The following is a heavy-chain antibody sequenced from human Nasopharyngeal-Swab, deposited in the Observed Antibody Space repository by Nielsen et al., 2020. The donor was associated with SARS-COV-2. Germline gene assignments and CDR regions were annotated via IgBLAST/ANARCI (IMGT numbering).Heavy chain of an antibody. CDR1: GFTFSRYW. D-gene: IGHD3-10*01. Sequence: GESLKISCAASGFTFSRYWMHWVRQAPGKGLVWVSRINSDGSSTIYADSVKGRFTISRDNAKNTLYLQMNTLGAEDTAVYYCASDSGSFSPAHACWGQGTLVTVSS. CDR2: INSDGSST. CDR3: ASDSGSFSPAHAC. V-gene: IGHV3-74*01. J-gene: IGHJ4*02.